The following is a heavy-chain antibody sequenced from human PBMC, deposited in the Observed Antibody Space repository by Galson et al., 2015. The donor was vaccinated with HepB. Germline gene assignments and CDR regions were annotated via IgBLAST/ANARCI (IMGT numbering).Heavy chain of an antibody. J-gene: IGHJ5*02. CDR3: ARDRSWFDP. V-gene: IGHV3-48*01. CDR2: IISSSDTI. Sequence: PRLSCAASGFTFSSYSMNWVRQAPGKGLEWVSYIISSSDTIYYADSVKGRFTISRDNAKNSLYLQMNSLRAEDTAVYYCARDRSWFDPWGQGTLVTVSS. CDR1: GFTFSSYS.